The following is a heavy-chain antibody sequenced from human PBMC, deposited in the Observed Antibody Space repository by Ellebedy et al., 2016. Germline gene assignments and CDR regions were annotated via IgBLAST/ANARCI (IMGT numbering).Heavy chain of an antibody. D-gene: IGHD6-19*01. Sequence: SVKVSXXASGGTFSSYAISWVRQAPGQGLEWMGGIIPIFGTANYAQKFQGRVTITADESTSTAYMELSSLRSEDTAVYYCARDTYGYSSGWYHYWGQGTLVTVSS. CDR2: IIPIFGTA. CDR1: GGTFSSYA. J-gene: IGHJ4*02. V-gene: IGHV1-69*13. CDR3: ARDTYGYSSGWYHY.